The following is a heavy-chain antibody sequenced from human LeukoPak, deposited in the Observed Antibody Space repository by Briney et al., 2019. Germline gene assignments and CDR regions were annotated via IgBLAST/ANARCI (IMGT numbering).Heavy chain of an antibody. D-gene: IGHD3-10*01. Sequence: ASVKVSCKVSGYTFTDYYMHWVQQAAGKGREWMGLVDPEDGETIYAEKFQGRVTITADTSTDTAYMELSSLRSEDTAVYYCATSQGGSGSYPSWGQGTLVTVSS. CDR2: VDPEDGET. CDR1: GYTFTDYY. V-gene: IGHV1-69-2*01. CDR3: ATSQGGSGSYPS. J-gene: IGHJ4*02.